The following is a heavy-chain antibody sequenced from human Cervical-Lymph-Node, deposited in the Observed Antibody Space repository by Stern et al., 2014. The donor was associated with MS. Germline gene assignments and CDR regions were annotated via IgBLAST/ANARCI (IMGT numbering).Heavy chain of an antibody. CDR2: IREDGSEK. CDR1: GFTFNTYW. Sequence: VQLVESGGGLVQPGGSLRVSCAASGFTFNTYWMSWVRQAPGKGLEWVANIREDGSEKLYVDSVKGRFTISRDNAKNSLYLQMNSLRAEDTAVYYCAREDVLVGYDYWGQGTPVTVSS. V-gene: IGHV3-7*01. J-gene: IGHJ4*02. CDR3: AREDVLVGYDY. D-gene: IGHD2-15*01.